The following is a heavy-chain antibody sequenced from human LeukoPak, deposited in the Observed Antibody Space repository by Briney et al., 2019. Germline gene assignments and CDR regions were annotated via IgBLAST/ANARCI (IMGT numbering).Heavy chain of an antibody. D-gene: IGHD3-22*01. CDR2: IIPIFGTA. J-gene: IGHJ3*02. CDR1: GGTFSSYA. CDR3: ARSRPHDSSGYYDAFDI. Sequence: SVTVSCKASGGTFSSYALSRVRQAAGQGLEWMGGIIPIFGTANYAQKFQGRVTITTDESTSTAYMELSSLRSEDTAVYYCARSRPHDSSGYYDAFDIWGQGTMVTVSS. V-gene: IGHV1-69*05.